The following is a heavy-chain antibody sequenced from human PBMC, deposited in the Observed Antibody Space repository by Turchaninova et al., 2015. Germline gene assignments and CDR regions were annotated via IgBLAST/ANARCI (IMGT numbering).Heavy chain of an antibody. Sequence: QITLKASGPTLVKPTQTPTLTCTRPGFPPSTSGVGVGWIRQPPGKALEWRAFIYWDDDKRFSPSLKSRLTITKDTSKNHVVLTMTNMDPVDTATYYCARGHTDGSSWFYNWFGPWGQGTLVTVSS. D-gene: IGHD6-13*01. CDR1: GFPPSTSGVG. V-gene: IGHV2-5*02. CDR3: ARGHTDGSSWFYNWFGP. CDR2: IYWDDDK. J-gene: IGHJ5*02.